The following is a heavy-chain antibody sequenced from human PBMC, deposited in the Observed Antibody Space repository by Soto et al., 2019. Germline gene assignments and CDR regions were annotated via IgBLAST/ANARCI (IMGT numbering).Heavy chain of an antibody. V-gene: IGHV3-48*02. CDR1: GFTFSSYS. Sequence: EVQLVESGGGLVQPGGSLRLSCAASGFTFSSYSMNWVRQAPEKGLEWVSYISSRSSTIYYADSVKGRFTISRDKAKNSLYLQMNSLRDEDTAVYSCARAPGAGWFGRHFDLWGRGTLVTVSS. D-gene: IGHD3-10*01. J-gene: IGHJ2*01. CDR2: ISSRSSTI. CDR3: ARAPGAGWFGRHFDL.